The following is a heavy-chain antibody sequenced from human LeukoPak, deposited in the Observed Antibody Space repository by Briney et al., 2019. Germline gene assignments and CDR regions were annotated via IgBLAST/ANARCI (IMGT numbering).Heavy chain of an antibody. Sequence: SETLSLTCTVSGGSISSYYWSWIRQPPGKGLEWIGYIYYSGSTNYNPSLKSRVTISVDTSKNQFSLRLSSVTAADTAVYYCARDGYYYDSSGYPDWYFDLWGRGTLVTVSS. D-gene: IGHD3-22*01. V-gene: IGHV4-59*01. CDR3: ARDGYYYDSSGYPDWYFDL. CDR2: IYYSGST. J-gene: IGHJ2*01. CDR1: GGSISSYY.